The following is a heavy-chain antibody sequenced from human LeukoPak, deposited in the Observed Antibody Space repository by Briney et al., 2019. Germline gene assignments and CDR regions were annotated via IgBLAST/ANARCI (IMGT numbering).Heavy chain of an antibody. CDR1: GFTFSSYA. Sequence: PGGSQRLSCAASGFTFSSYAMSWVRQAPGKGLEWVSAISGSGGSTYYADSVKGRFTISRDNSKNTLYLQMNSLRAEDTAVYYCATDTYYYDSSGLCCDYWGQGTLVTVSS. D-gene: IGHD3-22*01. J-gene: IGHJ4*02. CDR2: ISGSGGST. V-gene: IGHV3-23*01. CDR3: ATDTYYYDSSGLCCDY.